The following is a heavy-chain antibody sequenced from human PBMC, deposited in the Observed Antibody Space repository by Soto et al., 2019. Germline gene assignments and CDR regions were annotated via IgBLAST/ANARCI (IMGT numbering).Heavy chain of an antibody. V-gene: IGHV4-39*01. CDR1: GGSISSSSYY. CDR3: ARSAVAGGGWYFDY. Sequence: QLQLQESGPGLVKPSETLSLTCTVSGGSISSSSYYWGWIRQPPGKGLEWIGSIYYSGSTYYNPSLKSRVTISVDTSKNQFSLKLSSVTAADTAVYYCARSAVAGGGWYFDYWGQGTLVTVSS. D-gene: IGHD6-19*01. CDR2: IYYSGST. J-gene: IGHJ4*02.